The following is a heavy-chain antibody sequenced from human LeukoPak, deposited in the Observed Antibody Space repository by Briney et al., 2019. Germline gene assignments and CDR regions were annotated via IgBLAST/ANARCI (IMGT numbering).Heavy chain of an antibody. CDR3: ARVGRIPPEYYYDSSGYYYY. V-gene: IGHV1-2*02. Sequence: ASVKVSCKASGYTFTGYYMHWVRQAPGQGLEWMGWINPNSGGTNYAQKFQGRVTMTRDTSISTAYMELSRLRSDDTAVYYCARVGRIPPEYYYDSSGYYYYWGQGTLVTVSS. D-gene: IGHD3-22*01. J-gene: IGHJ4*02. CDR1: GYTFTGYY. CDR2: INPNSGGT.